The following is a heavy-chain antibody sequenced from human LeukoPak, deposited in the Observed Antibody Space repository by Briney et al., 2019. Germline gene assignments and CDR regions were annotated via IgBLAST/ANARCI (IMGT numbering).Heavy chain of an antibody. V-gene: IGHV3-21*01. Sequence: GGSLRLSCTASGFAFSSFAMHWVRQAPGKGLEWVSSISSSSSYIYYADSVKGRFTISRDNAKNSLYLQMNSLRAEDTAVYYCARAGCSGGSCFDYWGQGTLVTVSS. CDR3: ARAGCSGGSCFDY. CDR2: ISSSSSYI. D-gene: IGHD2-15*01. CDR1: GFAFSSFA. J-gene: IGHJ4*02.